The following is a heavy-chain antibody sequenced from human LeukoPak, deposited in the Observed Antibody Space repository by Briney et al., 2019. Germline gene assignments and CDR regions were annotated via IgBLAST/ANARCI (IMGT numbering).Heavy chain of an antibody. V-gene: IGHV3-23*01. CDR1: GFSFSSFS. CDR3: AKDYSGSSPWWFDR. J-gene: IGHJ5*02. D-gene: IGHD1-26*01. CDR2: ISASGGLT. Sequence: GGSLRLSCAASGFSFSSFSISWVRQAPGTGLEWVSGISASGGLTYYADSVKGRFTISRDNSKNTLYLQVNSLRAEDTAVYYCAKDYSGSSPWWFDRWGQGTLVTVSS.